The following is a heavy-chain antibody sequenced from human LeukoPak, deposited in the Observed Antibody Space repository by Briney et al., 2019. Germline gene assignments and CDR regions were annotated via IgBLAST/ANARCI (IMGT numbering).Heavy chain of an antibody. CDR2: ISYDGSNK. V-gene: IGHV3-30*18. D-gene: IGHD1-26*01. Sequence: PGRSLRLSCAAAGLTFSSYGMHWVRQAPGKGLEWVAIISYDGSNKYYADSVKGRFTISRDNSKNTLSLQMNSLRDEDTAVYYCAKTPWAAGGGYFDYWGQGTLVTVSS. CDR3: AKTPWAAGGGYFDY. CDR1: GLTFSSYG. J-gene: IGHJ4*02.